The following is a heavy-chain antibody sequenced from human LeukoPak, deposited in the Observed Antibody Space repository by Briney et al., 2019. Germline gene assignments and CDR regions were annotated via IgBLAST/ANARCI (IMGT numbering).Heavy chain of an antibody. CDR1: GGSISSYY. V-gene: IGHV4-59*01. CDR3: ARAPSSGWHYYGMDV. D-gene: IGHD6-19*01. J-gene: IGHJ6*02. Sequence: SETLSLTCTVSGGSISSYYWSWIRQPPGKGLEWIGYIYYSGSTNYNPSPKSRVTISVDTSKNQFSLKLSSVTAADTAVYYCARAPSSGWHYYGMDVWGQGTTVTVSS. CDR2: IYYSGST.